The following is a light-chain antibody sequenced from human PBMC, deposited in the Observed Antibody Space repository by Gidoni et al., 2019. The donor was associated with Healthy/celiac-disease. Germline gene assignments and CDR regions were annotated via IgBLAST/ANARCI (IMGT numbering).Light chain of an antibody. CDR1: SLRSYY. Sequence: SSELPQDPAVSVALGQTVRITCQGDSLRSYYASWYQQKPGQDPVLVIYGKNNRPSGIPDRFSGSSSGNTASLTITGAQAEDEADYYCNSRDSSGNQVFGGGTKLTVL. CDR3: NSRDSSGNQV. CDR2: GKN. J-gene: IGLJ2*01. V-gene: IGLV3-19*01.